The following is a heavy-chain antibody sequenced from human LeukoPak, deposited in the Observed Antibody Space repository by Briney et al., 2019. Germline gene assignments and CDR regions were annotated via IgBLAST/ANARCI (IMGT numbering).Heavy chain of an antibody. Sequence: GGSLRLSCAASGFTFDDYAMHWVRQAPGKGLEWVSGISWNSGSIGYADSVKGRFTISRDNAKNSLYLQMNSLRAEDTALYYCAKSWTGSYYYYGMDVWGQGTTVTVSS. D-gene: IGHD3/OR15-3a*01. CDR1: GFTFDDYA. CDR3: AKSWTGSYYYYGMDV. CDR2: ISWNSGSI. J-gene: IGHJ6*02. V-gene: IGHV3-9*01.